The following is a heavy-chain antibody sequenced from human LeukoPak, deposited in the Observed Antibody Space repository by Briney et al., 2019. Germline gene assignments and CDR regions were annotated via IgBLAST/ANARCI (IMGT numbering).Heavy chain of an antibody. J-gene: IGHJ4*02. CDR1: GFTFSRYW. D-gene: IGHD3-22*01. CDR3: ARDKGDYHISGSLLVF. CDR2: IKQDGSET. V-gene: IGHV3-7*03. Sequence: GGSLRLSCAASGFTFSRYWMSWVRQAPRKGLEWVANIKQDGSETYYVDSVKGRFTISRDNAKNSLYLQMNSLRAEDTAVYYCARDKGDYHISGSLLVFGGQGTLVTVSS.